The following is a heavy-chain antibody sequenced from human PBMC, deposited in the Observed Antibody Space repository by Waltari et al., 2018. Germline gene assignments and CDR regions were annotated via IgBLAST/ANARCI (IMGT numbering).Heavy chain of an antibody. CDR2: RYHSGGT. D-gene: IGHD6-19*01. V-gene: IGHV4-39*07. CDR3: ARGVAVGGNTHLDY. J-gene: IGHJ4*02. Sequence: QLQLQESGPGLVKPSETLSLTCTVSGASISSPTYYWGWIRQPPGKGLEWIGTRYHSGGTFYSPSLKSRVSISLDTSKSQFSLKLRSVTATDTAVYYCARGVAVGGNTHLDYWGQGALVTVSS. CDR1: GASISSPTYY.